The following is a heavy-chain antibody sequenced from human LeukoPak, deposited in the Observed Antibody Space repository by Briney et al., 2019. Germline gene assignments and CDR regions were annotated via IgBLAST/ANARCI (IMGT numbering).Heavy chain of an antibody. J-gene: IGHJ5*02. Sequence: SETLSLTCTVSGGSISSYYWSWIRQPPGKGLEWIGYIYYSGSTNYNPSLKSRVTISVDTSKNQFSLKLSSVTAADTAVYYCARGGDYCNSFDPWGQGTLVSVSS. CDR3: ARGGDYCNSFDP. CDR2: IYYSGST. D-gene: IGHD4-17*01. V-gene: IGHV4-59*01. CDR1: GGSISSYY.